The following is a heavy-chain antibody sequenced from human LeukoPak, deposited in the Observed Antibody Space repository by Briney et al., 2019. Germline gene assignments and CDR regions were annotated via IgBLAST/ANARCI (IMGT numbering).Heavy chain of an antibody. CDR2: INPTGDST. V-gene: IGHV1-46*01. J-gene: IGHJ2*01. CDR1: GYTFTSYY. Sequence: GSSVKVSCKASGYTFTSYYMHWVRQAPGQGLEWMGLINPTGDSTGYAQKFQGRVTMTRDTSTSTVYMELSSLRSEDTAVYYCAREETTMVRGVISYASRYWYFDLWGRGTLVTVSS. CDR3: AREETTMVRGVISYASRYWYFDL. D-gene: IGHD3-10*01.